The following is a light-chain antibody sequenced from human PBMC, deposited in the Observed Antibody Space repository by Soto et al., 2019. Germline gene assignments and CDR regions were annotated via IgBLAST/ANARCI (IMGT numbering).Light chain of an antibody. J-gene: IGKJ1*01. Sequence: EVVLTQSPGTLSLSPGERVTLSCRASQSVASSYLAWYQQKPGRAPRLLFYSASSRATGIPDRFSGSGSGTDFTLTISRLEPEDFAVYYCQQYGGSPRTFGQGTKVE. CDR3: QQYGGSPRT. CDR1: QSVASSY. V-gene: IGKV3-20*01. CDR2: SAS.